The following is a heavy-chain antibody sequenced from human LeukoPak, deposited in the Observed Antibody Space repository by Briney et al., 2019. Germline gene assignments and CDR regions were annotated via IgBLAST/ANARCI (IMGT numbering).Heavy chain of an antibody. J-gene: IGHJ6*03. CDR1: GGSFSGYY. V-gene: IGHV4-34*01. D-gene: IGHD5-24*01. CDR3: ARALQDYYYYYMDV. CDR2: INHSGST. Sequence: SETLPLTCAVYGGSFSGYYWSWIRQPPGKGLEWIGEINHSGSTNYNPSLKSRVTISVDTSKNQFSLKLSSVTAADTAVYYCARALQDYYYYYMDVWGKGTTVTVSS.